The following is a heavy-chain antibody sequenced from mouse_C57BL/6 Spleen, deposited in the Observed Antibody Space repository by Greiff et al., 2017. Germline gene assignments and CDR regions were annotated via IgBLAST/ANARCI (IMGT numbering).Heavy chain of an antibody. CDR1: GYSITSGYD. CDR2: ISYSGST. V-gene: IGHV3-1*01. D-gene: IGHD4-1*01. CDR3: ARDWVTGPFAY. Sequence: EVMLVESGPGMVKPSQSLSLTCTVTGYSITSGYDWHWIRHFPGNKLEWMGYISYSGSTNYNPSLKSRISITHDTSKNHFFLKLNSVTTEDTATYYCARDWVTGPFAYWGQGTLVTVSA. J-gene: IGHJ3*01.